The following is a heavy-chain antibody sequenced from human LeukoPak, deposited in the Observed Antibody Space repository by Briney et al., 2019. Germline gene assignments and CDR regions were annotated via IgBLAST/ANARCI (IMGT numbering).Heavy chain of an antibody. CDR1: GFAFSNYA. Sequence: PGGSLRLSCAASGFAFSNYAMTWVRQAPGKGLEWVSAISGSGGSTYYADSVKGRFTISRDNSKNTLYLQMNSLGAEDTAVYYCAKCVNYDFWSGYSNYFDYWGQGILVTVSS. D-gene: IGHD3-3*01. V-gene: IGHV3-23*01. CDR2: ISGSGGST. CDR3: AKCVNYDFWSGYSNYFDY. J-gene: IGHJ4*02.